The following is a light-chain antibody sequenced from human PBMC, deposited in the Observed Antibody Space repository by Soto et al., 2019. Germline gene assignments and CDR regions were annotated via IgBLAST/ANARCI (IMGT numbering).Light chain of an antibody. CDR1: QSVSGN. CDR3: QQYNNWPLT. CDR2: GAS. V-gene: IGKV3-15*01. Sequence: EIVVTQSLATRSVSPGERATLSCRASQSVSGNLAWYQQKPGQAPRLLIYGASTRATGIPARFSGSGSGTEFTLTISSLQSEDFAIYYCQQYNNWPLTFGQGTRLEIE. J-gene: IGKJ5*01.